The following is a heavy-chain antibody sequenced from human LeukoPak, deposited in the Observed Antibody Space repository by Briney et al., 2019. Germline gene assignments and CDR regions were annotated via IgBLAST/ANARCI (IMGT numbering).Heavy chain of an antibody. CDR2: IIPIFGTA. D-gene: IGHD6-13*01. CDR1: GGTFSSYA. J-gene: IGHJ4*02. CDR3: ALNLAAAGTWYDY. Sequence: SVKVSCKASGGTFSSYAISWVRQAPGQGLEWMGGIIPIFGTANYAQKFQGRVTITTDESTSTAYMELSSLRSEDTAVYYCALNLAAAGTWYDYWGQGTLVTVSS. V-gene: IGHV1-69*05.